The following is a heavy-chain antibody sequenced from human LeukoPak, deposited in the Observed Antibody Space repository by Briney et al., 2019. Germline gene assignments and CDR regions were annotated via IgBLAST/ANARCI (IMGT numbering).Heavy chain of an antibody. CDR2: FDPEDGET. CDR1: GYTFTGYY. J-gene: IGHJ6*02. D-gene: IGHD2-2*02. V-gene: IGHV1-24*01. Sequence: ASVKVSCKASGYTFTGYYMHWVRQAPGQGLEWMGGFDPEDGETIYAQKFQGRVTMTEDTSTDTAYMELSSLRSEDTAVYYCATSDIVVVPAAIRDYYYGMDVWGQGTTVTVSS. CDR3: ATSDIVVVPAAIRDYYYGMDV.